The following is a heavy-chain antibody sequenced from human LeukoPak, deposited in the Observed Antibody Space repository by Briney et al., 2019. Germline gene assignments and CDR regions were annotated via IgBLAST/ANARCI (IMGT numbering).Heavy chain of an antibody. V-gene: IGHV4-38-2*02. CDR3: ARGRVGGSSSPLAY. CDR2: IYHSGST. Sequence: PSETLSLTCTVSGYSISSGYYWGWIRQPPGKGLEWIGSIYHSGSTYYNPSLKSRVTLSVDTSKNQFSLKLSSVTAADTAAYYCARGRVGGSSSPLAYWGQGTLVTVSS. CDR1: GYSISSGYY. D-gene: IGHD6-6*01. J-gene: IGHJ4*02.